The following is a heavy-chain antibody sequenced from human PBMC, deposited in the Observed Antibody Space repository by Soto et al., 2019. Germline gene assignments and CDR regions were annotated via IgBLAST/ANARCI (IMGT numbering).Heavy chain of an antibody. V-gene: IGHV1-8*01. Sequence: QVQLVQSGAELKKPGASVKVSCKASGYTFSNYDMNWVRQATGQGPEWIGWVNPNNGATGYAQKFQGRVTLTTDISTTTAYMELTSLRSEDTDISYCAKVSRKGSAIDFDYWGQGTLITVSS. D-gene: IGHD3-10*01. CDR2: VNPNNGAT. J-gene: IGHJ4*02. CDR1: GYTFSNYD. CDR3: AKVSRKGSAIDFDY.